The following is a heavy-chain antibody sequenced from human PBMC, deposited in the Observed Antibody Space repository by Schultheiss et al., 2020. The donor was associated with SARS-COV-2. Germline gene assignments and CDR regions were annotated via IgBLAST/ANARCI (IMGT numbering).Heavy chain of an antibody. Sequence: GESLKISSAASGFTFSRNAINWVCQAPGKGLEWVSGINWNGGSTGYADSVKGRFTISRDNAKNSLYLQMNSLRAEDTALYYCASLAMGSAYYMDVWGKGTTVTVSS. CDR2: INWNGGST. CDR3: ASLAMGSAYYMDV. D-gene: IGHD5-18*01. J-gene: IGHJ6*03. V-gene: IGHV3-20*03. CDR1: GFTFSRNA.